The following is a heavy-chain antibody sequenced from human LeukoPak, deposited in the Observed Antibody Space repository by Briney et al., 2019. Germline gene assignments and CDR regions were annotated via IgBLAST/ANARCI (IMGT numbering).Heavy chain of an antibody. D-gene: IGHD3-10*01. CDR2: IYNGGII. Sequence: PSETLSLTCTVSGDSISRYYWSWIRQPAGKGLEWIGRIYNGGIITYNPSLKSRVTMSIDTSNHQFSLRLRFVTAADTAVYYCARDSGTTGEVKFDPWGQGTLVTVSS. J-gene: IGHJ5*02. CDR3: ARDSGTTGEVKFDP. CDR1: GDSISRYY. V-gene: IGHV4-4*07.